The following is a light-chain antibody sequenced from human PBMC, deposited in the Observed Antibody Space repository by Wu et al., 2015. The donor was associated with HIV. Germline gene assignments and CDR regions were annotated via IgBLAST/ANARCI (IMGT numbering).Light chain of an antibody. CDR3: QQYHSHPGT. J-gene: IGKJ2*01. CDR1: QSISEW. CDR2: KAS. Sequence: DIQMTQSPSTLSASVGDTVSITCRASQSISEWLAWYQQKPGKAPKLLIYKASGLQSGVPSRFSGSGSGTQLTLTISSLQPDDFANYYCQQYHSHPGTFGQGTKVEV. V-gene: IGKV1-5*03.